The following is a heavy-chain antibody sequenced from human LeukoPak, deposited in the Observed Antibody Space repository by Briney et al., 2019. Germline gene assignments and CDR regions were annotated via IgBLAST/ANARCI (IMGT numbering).Heavy chain of an antibody. CDR2: ISSSSSYI. CDR3: ARDRRGYGSGSYYYYYMDV. CDR1: GFTFSSYA. D-gene: IGHD3-10*01. Sequence: GGSLRLSCAASGFTFSSYAMHWVRQAPGKGLEWVSSISSSSSYIYYADSVKGRFTISRDNAKNSLYLQMNSLRAEDTSVYYCARDRRGYGSGSYYYYYMDVWGKGTTVTVSS. V-gene: IGHV3-21*06. J-gene: IGHJ6*03.